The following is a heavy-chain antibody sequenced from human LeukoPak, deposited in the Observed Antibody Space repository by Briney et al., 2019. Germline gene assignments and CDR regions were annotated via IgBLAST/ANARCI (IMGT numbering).Heavy chain of an antibody. V-gene: IGHV3-48*02. D-gene: IGHD3-9*01. CDR1: GFTFSNYV. CDR3: ARDNDWAFHY. Sequence: GGSLKLSCAASGFTFSNYVMSWVRQAPGKGLEWVSYVNHNGEMIFYPDFVKGRFTISRDNAKNSLYLQMNSLRDEDTAVYYCARDNDWAFHYWGQGTLVTVSS. CDR2: VNHNGEMI. J-gene: IGHJ4*02.